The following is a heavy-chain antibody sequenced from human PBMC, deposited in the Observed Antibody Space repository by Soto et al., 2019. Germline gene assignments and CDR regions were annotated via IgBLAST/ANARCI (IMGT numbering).Heavy chain of an antibody. Sequence: ASVKVSCKASGYTFASYYMHWVRQAPGRGLEWMGIINPSGGSTSYAQKFQGRVTMTRDTSTSTVYMELSSLRAEDTAVYYCASQYCSSTSCYGHYYYYYMDVWGKATTVTVSS. CDR3: ASQYCSSTSCYGHYYYYYMDV. D-gene: IGHD2-2*01. V-gene: IGHV1-46*03. CDR2: INPSGGST. CDR1: GYTFASYY. J-gene: IGHJ6*03.